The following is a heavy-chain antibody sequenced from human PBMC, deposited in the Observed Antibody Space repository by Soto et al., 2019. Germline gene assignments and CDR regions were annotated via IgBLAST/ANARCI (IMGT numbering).Heavy chain of an antibody. CDR1: GGSISSGDYY. V-gene: IGHV4-30-4*01. CDR3: VTSDFTRSRFDY. D-gene: IGHD2-15*01. CDR2: IYYSGST. Sequence: QVQLQESGPGLVKPSQTLSLTCTVSGGSISSGDYYWSWIRQPPGKGLEWIGYIYYSGSTYYNPSLKCRVTISVDTSKNQFALKLSSVTAADTAVYYCVTSDFTRSRFDYWGQGTLVTVSS. J-gene: IGHJ4*02.